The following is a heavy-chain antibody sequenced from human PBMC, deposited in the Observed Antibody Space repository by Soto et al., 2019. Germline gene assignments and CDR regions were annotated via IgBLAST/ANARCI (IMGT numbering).Heavy chain of an antibody. Sequence: PETPSLAPTVSGASMIEYFWSWTRQFPGKGLEWLGYIYYLGSTDYNPSLKSRVTISVDTSKRQFSLRLTSVTAADTAVYYCARDGYDGSGSPYPAFWGPGAQVTVSS. V-gene: IGHV4-59*01. CDR3: ARDGYDGSGSPYPAF. J-gene: IGHJ4*02. D-gene: IGHD3-10*01. CDR1: GASMIEYF. CDR2: IYYLGST.